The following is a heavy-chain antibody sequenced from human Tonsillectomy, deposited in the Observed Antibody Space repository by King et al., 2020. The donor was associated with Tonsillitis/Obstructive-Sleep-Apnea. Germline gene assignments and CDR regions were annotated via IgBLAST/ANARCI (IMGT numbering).Heavy chain of an antibody. D-gene: IGHD3-22*01. CDR1: GFTFDDYA. J-gene: IGHJ3*02. V-gene: IGHV3-9*01. CDR2: ISWNSGSI. Sequence: VQLVESGGGLVQPGRSLRLSCAASGFTFDDYAMHWVRQAPGKGLEWVSGISWNSGSIGYADSVKGRFTISRDNAKNSLYLQMNSLRAEDTALYYCAKDMPPDYYDCSGYSLSAFDIWRQGTMVTVSS. CDR3: AKDMPPDYYDCSGYSLSAFDI.